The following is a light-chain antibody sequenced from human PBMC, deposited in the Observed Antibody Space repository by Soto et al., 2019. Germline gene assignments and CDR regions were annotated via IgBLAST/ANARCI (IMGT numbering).Light chain of an antibody. J-gene: IGLJ3*02. CDR1: SGSVSTNYY. V-gene: IGLV8-61*01. CDR2: STD. CDR3: VLYMGRGISV. Sequence: QTVVTQEPSFSVSPGGTVTLTCGLNSGSVSTNYYPSWYQQTPGQAPRTLIYSTDIRSSGVPDRFSGSILGNKAALTITGAQADDESAYYCVLYMGRGISVFGGGTKVTVL.